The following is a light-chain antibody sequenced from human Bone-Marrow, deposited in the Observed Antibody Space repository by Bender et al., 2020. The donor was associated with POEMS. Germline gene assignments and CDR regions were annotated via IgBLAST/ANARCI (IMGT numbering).Light chain of an antibody. V-gene: IGLV2-18*01. CDR1: SSDVGSYNR. CDR3: GAWDDGLSGPV. J-gene: IGLJ3*02. Sequence: QSALTQPASVSGSPGQSITISCTGTSSDVGSYNRVSWYQQPPGTAPKLMIYEVSNRPSGVPDRFSGSKSGTSASLAISGPRPEDEADYFCGAWDDGLSGPVFGGGTKLTVL. CDR2: EVS.